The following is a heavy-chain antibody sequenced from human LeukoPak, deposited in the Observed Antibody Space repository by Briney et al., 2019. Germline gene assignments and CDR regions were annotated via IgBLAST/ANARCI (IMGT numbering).Heavy chain of an antibody. J-gene: IGHJ4*02. CDR3: AREVLWDSGPGVYYFDY. V-gene: IGHV6-1*01. CDR2: TYYRSKWYN. CDR1: GDSVSSNSAA. Sequence: SQTLSLTCAISGDSVSSNSAAWNWIRQSPSRGLEWLGRTYYRSKWYNDHAVSVKSRITINPDTSKNQFSLKLSSVTAADTAVYYCAREVLWDSGPGVYYFDYWGQGTLVTVSS. D-gene: IGHD5-12*01.